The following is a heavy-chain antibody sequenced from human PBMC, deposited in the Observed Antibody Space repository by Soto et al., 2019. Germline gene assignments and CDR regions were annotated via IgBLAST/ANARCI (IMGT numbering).Heavy chain of an antibody. CDR2: IYFSGST. V-gene: IGHV4-31*03. Sequence: PSETLSLTCTVSGASINSGGYYWSWIRQLPGKGLEWIGYIYFSGSTYYNPSLESRVTISLDTSKNQLSLKLSSVTAADTALYYCARVYCSGGSCYEGYWGQGTLVTVSS. CDR3: ARVYCSGGSCYEGY. D-gene: IGHD2-15*01. J-gene: IGHJ4*02. CDR1: GASINSGGYY.